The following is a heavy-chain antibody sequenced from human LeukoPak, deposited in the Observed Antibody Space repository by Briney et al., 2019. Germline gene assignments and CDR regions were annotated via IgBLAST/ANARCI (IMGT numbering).Heavy chain of an antibody. CDR3: ARDWVAGVPFDAFDI. CDR2: IKEDGSEK. Sequence: GGSLRLSCAASGFTLSSYWMSWVRQAPGKGLEWVANIKEDGSEKYYVDSVKGRFTISRDNAQNSVYLHINSLTAEDTALYYCARDWVAGVPFDAFDIWGQGTMVSVSS. J-gene: IGHJ3*02. CDR1: GFTLSSYW. V-gene: IGHV3-7*03. D-gene: IGHD3-10*01.